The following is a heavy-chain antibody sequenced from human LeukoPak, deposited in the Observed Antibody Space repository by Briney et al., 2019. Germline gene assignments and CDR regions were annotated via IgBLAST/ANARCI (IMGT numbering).Heavy chain of an antibody. J-gene: IGHJ3*01. CDR2: IDPNSGGT. CDR1: GYTFTSYD. Sequence: APVTVSCKASGYTFTSYDINWVRQATAQGLEWMGWIDPNSGGTNFAQNFQGRLTMTRDTSINTAYMELSRLTSDDTTMYYCARELGINAFDVWGQGTMVTVSS. D-gene: IGHD7-27*01. CDR3: ARELGINAFDV. V-gene: IGHV1-2*02.